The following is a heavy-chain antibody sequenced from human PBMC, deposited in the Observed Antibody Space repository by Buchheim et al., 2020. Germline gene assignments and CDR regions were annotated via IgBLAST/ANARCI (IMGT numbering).Heavy chain of an antibody. CDR3: ARAEYYYDSSGYPHYWYFDL. J-gene: IGHJ2*01. V-gene: IGHV4-39*07. D-gene: IGHD3-22*01. Sequence: QLQLQESGPGLVKPSETLSLTCTVSGGSISSSSNYWGWIRQPPGKGLEWIGSIYYSGSTYYNPSLKSRVTISVDTSKKQFSLKLSSVTAADTAVYYCARAEYYYDSSGYPHYWYFDLWGRGTL. CDR2: IYYSGST. CDR1: GGSISSSSNY.